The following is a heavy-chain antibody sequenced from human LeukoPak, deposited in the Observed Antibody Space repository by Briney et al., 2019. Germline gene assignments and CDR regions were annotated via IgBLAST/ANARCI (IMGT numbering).Heavy chain of an antibody. Sequence: PSESLCLSCAVSGGSFSGYYWSWVRPPPGKGLGWVGEINHSGSTNYNPSLKSRVTISVDTSKNQFSLKLSSVTAADTAVYYCARGTGTKAYYYYMDVWGKGTTVTVSS. D-gene: IGHD3-10*01. CDR3: ARGTGTKAYYYYMDV. CDR1: GGSFSGYY. CDR2: INHSGST. V-gene: IGHV4-34*01. J-gene: IGHJ6*03.